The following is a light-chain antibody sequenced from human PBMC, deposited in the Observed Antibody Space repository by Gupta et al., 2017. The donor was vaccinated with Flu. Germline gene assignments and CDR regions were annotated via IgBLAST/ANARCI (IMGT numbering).Light chain of an antibody. V-gene: IGKV3-20*01. CDR3: HHHGTSPA. CDR2: GAS. CDR1: QSLRSTF. Sequence: EIVLTQSPGTLSLCPGESATLSCRASQSLRSTFLAWYQQKPGQPPRLVIYGASSRATGIPDRFSGSGSGTVFTLIISRLEPEDFAVYYCHHHGTSPAFGPGTKVDIK. J-gene: IGKJ3*01.